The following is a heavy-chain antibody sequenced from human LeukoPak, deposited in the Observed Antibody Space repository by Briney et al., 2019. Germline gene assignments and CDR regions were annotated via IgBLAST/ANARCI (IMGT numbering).Heavy chain of an antibody. CDR3: AKSQLRFYYFDY. D-gene: IGHD6-6*01. J-gene: IGHJ4*02. Sequence: GGSLRLSCAASGFTFSSSGMHWVRQAPGKGLEWVAVISFDGRSKYYADSVKGRFTISRDNSKNTLYLQMNSLRAEDTAVYYCAKSQLRFYYFDYWGQGTLVTVSS. CDR1: GFTFSSSG. V-gene: IGHV3-30*18. CDR2: ISFDGRSK.